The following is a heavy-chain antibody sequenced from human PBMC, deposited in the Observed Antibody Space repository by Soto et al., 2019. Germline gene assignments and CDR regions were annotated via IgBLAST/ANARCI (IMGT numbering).Heavy chain of an antibody. Sequence: QLQLQESGPGLVKPSETLSLTCTVSGGSISSSSYYWGWIRQPPGKGLEWIGSIYYSGSTYYNPSLKSRVTISVDTSKNQFSLKLSSVTAADTAVYYCARPGGYDAFDIWGQGTMVTVSS. D-gene: IGHD3-10*01. J-gene: IGHJ3*02. CDR1: GGSISSSSYY. CDR3: ARPGGYDAFDI. V-gene: IGHV4-39*01. CDR2: IYYSGST.